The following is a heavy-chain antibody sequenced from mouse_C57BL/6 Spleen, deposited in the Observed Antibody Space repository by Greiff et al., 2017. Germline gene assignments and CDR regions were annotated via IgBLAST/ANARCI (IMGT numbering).Heavy chain of an antibody. CDR3: ARHYNYGCSYVNAMAY. Sequence: EVQRVESGGDLVKPGGSLKLSCAASGFTFSSYGMSWVRQTPDKRLEWVATISSGGSYTYYPDSVKGRFTISRDNAKNTLYLQMSSLKSEDTAMYYCARHYNYGCSYVNAMAYWGQGTSVTVSS. V-gene: IGHV5-6*01. J-gene: IGHJ4*01. CDR1: GFTFSSYG. CDR2: ISSGGSYT. D-gene: IGHD1-1*01.